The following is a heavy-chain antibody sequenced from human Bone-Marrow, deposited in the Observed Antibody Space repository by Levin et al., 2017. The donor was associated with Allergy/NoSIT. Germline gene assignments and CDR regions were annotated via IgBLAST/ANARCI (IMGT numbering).Heavy chain of an antibody. CDR1: GFTFSSYA. V-gene: IGHV3-23*01. CDR3: AKPWAGGHYYYMDV. D-gene: IGHD1-14*01. Sequence: LSLTCAASGFTFSSYAMSWVRQAPGKGLEWVSAISGSGGSTYYADSVKGRFTISRDNSKNTLYLQMNSLRAEDTAVYYCAKPWAGGHYYYMDVWGKGTTVTVSS. J-gene: IGHJ6*03. CDR2: ISGSGGST.